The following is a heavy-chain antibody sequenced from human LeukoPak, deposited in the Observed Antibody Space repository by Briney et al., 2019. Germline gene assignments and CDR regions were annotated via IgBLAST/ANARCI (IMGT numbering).Heavy chain of an antibody. J-gene: IGHJ4*02. CDR3: ARVRNRRDGYNLAY. D-gene: IGHD5-24*01. V-gene: IGHV1-8*03. CDR2: MNPNSGNT. CDR1: GYTFTSYD. Sequence: ASVKVSCKASGYTFTSYDINWVRQATGQGLEWMGWMNPNSGNTGYAQKFQGRVTITRNTSISTAYMELSSLGSEDTAVYYCARVRNRRDGYNLAYWGQGTLVTVSS.